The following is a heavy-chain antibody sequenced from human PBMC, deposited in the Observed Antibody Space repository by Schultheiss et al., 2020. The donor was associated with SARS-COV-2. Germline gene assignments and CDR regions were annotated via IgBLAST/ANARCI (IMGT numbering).Heavy chain of an antibody. J-gene: IGHJ6*03. CDR2: ISAYNDNT. Sequence: ASVKVSCKASGYTFTSYGISWVRQAPGQGLEWMGWISAYNDNTNYAQKLQGRVTMTTDTSTSTAYMELRSLRSDDTAVYYCARANRDSYGYRSAFYYYMDVWGKGTTVTVSS. CDR1: GYTFTSYG. CDR3: ARANRDSYGYRSAFYYYMDV. V-gene: IGHV1-18*01. D-gene: IGHD5-18*01.